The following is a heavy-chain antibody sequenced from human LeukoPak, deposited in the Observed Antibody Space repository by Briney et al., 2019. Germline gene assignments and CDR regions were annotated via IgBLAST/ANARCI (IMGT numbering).Heavy chain of an antibody. Sequence: GGSLRLSCAASGFTFSTYSMNWVRQAPGKGLEWVSSISSSSSYIYYADSVKGRFTISRDNAKKSVYLQMNSLRAEDTAVYYCARAKWVGTTDNWFDPWGQGTLVTVSS. CDR1: GFTFSTYS. CDR3: ARAKWVGTTDNWFDP. J-gene: IGHJ5*02. D-gene: IGHD1-1*01. CDR2: ISSSSSYI. V-gene: IGHV3-21*01.